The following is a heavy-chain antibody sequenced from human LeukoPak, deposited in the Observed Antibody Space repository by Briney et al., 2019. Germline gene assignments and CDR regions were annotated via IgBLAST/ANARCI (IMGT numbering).Heavy chain of an antibody. CDR2: IKEDGSEK. Sequence: GGSPRLSCAASGFTFSSYWMSWVRQAPGKGLEWVANIKEDGSEKYYLDSVKGRFTISRDNAKNSLYLQMNSLRAEDTAVYYCARDIIHSSGLPNYWGQGTLVTVSS. CDR1: GFTFSSYW. J-gene: IGHJ4*02. V-gene: IGHV3-7*01. D-gene: IGHD3-22*01. CDR3: ARDIIHSSGLPNY.